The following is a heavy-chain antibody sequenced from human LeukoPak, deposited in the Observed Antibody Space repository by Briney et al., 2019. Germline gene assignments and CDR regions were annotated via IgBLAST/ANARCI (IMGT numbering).Heavy chain of an antibody. CDR1: GFTFSSYG. V-gene: IGHV3-30*03. J-gene: IGHJ4*02. D-gene: IGHD6-19*01. CDR3: MFGSSGLDY. Sequence: GGSLRLSCAASGFTFSSYGMHWVRQAPGKGLEWVAVISYDGSNKYYADSVKGRFTISRDNSKNALYLQMNSLRAEDTAVYYCMFGSSGLDYWGQGTLVTVSS. CDR2: ISYDGSNK.